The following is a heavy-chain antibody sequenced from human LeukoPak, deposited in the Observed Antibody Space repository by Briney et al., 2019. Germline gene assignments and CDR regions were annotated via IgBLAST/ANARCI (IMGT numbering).Heavy chain of an antibody. D-gene: IGHD1-26*01. Sequence: GGSLRLSCAASGFTFSSYSMNWVRQAPGKGLEWVSSISSSSSYTYYADSVKGRFTISRDNAKNSLYLQMNSLRAEDTAVYYCARDLRRYSGSYGDAFDIWGQGTMVTVSS. V-gene: IGHV3-21*01. J-gene: IGHJ3*02. CDR2: ISSSSSYT. CDR1: GFTFSSYS. CDR3: ARDLRRYSGSYGDAFDI.